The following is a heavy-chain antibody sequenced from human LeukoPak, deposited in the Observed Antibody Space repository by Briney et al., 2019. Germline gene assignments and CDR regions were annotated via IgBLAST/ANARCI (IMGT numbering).Heavy chain of an antibody. CDR2: FDPEDGET. CDR3: AKTPPGEVLWFGEFMY. CDR1: GYTLTELS. Sequence: GSVKVSCKVSGYTLTELSMHWVRQAPGKGLEWMGGFDPEDGETIYAQKFQGRVTMTEDTSTDTAYMELSSLRSEDTAVYYCAKTPPGEVLWFGEFMYWGQGTLVTVSS. J-gene: IGHJ4*02. D-gene: IGHD3-10*01. V-gene: IGHV1-24*01.